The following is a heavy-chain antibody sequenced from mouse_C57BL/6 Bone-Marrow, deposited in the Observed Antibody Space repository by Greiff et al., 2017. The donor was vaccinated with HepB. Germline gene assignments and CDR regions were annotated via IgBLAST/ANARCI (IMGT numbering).Heavy chain of an antibody. CDR2: INPNNGGT. D-gene: IGHD2-3*01. Sequence: VQLQQSGPELVKPGASVKISCKASGYTFTDYYMNWVKQSHGKSLEWIGDINPNNGGTSYNQKFKGKATLTVDKSSSTAYMELRSLTSEDSAVYYCARLEVYDGYYGLDYWGQGTTLTVSS. CDR1: GYTFTDYY. CDR3: ARLEVYDGYYGLDY. J-gene: IGHJ2*01. V-gene: IGHV1-26*01.